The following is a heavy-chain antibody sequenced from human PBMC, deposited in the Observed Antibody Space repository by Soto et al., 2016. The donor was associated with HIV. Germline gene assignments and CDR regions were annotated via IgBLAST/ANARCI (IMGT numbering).Heavy chain of an antibody. CDR1: GYTFTSYD. D-gene: IGHD1-26*01. V-gene: IGHV1-8*01. J-gene: IGHJ4*02. Sequence: QVQLVQSGAEVKKPGASVKVSCKASGYTFTSYDINWVRQAPGQGLEWMGWINPKSDNTGSVQKFQGRVSFTRDTSINTAYMELRNLKSEDTAVYYCTVAVGPTRGRFDYWGQGTLVTVSS. CDR3: TVAVGPTRGRFDY. CDR2: INPKSDNT.